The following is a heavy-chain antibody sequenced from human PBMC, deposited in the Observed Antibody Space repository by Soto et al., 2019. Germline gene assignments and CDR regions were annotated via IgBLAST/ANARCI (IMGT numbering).Heavy chain of an antibody. CDR1: GFTFSTYA. D-gene: IGHD6-19*01. CDR2: ISGSGEST. J-gene: IGHJ4*02. V-gene: IGHV3-23*01. Sequence: EVQLLTSGGGLVQPGGSLRLSCAASGFTFSTYAMNWVRQAPGKGLEWVSGISGSGESTYYADSVKGRFTVSRDNSKNTLYLQMNSLRAEDTAVFYCAKERSSGWSLDYWGQGTLVTVSS. CDR3: AKERSSGWSLDY.